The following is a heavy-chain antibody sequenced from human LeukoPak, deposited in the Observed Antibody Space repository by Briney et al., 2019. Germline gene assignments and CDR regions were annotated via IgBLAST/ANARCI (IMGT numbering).Heavy chain of an antibody. CDR1: GFTFSNYW. CDR2: ISSSGTYI. J-gene: IGHJ2*01. D-gene: IGHD1-14*01. V-gene: IGHV3-21*01. Sequence: PGGSLRLSCAASGFTFSNYWMHWVRQAPGKGLVWVSSISSSGTYIYYADSMKGRFTLSRDNAKNSLYLQMNSLRAEDTAVYYCARVSESEWNFDLWGRGTLVTVSS. CDR3: ARVSESEWNFDL.